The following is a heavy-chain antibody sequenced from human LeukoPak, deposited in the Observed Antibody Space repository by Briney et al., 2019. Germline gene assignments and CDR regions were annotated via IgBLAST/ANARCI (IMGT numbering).Heavy chain of an antibody. J-gene: IGHJ4*02. D-gene: IGHD3-9*01. CDR2: INAGNGNT. Sequence: ASVKVSCKASGYTFTSYAMHWVRQAPGQRLEWMGWINAGNGNTKYSQKSQGRVTITRDTSASTAYMELSSLRSEDTAVYYCARERDLAWLFKGSWEQDYWGQGTLVTVSS. CDR1: GYTFTSYA. CDR3: ARERDLAWLFKGSWEQDY. V-gene: IGHV1-3*01.